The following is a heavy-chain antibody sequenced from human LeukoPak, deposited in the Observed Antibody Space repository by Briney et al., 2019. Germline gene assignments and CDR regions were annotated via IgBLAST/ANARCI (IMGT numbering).Heavy chain of an antibody. CDR3: VRARFDY. CDR1: GGSFTTYY. Sequence: PSETLSLTCAVFGGSFTTYYWTWIRQPPGKGLEWIGEINHGGSTNYNPSLKSRVTISVDTSKNQFSLKLTSVTAADTAVYYCVRARFDYWGQGTLATVSS. CDR2: INHGGST. V-gene: IGHV4-34*01. J-gene: IGHJ4*02.